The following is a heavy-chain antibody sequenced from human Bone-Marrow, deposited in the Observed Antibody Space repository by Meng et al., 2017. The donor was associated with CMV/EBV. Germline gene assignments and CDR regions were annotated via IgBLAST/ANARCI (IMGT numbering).Heavy chain of an antibody. CDR2: FSDSGST. CDR1: GGSFGGCD. D-gene: IGHD3-22*01. V-gene: IGHV4-34*01. Sequence: LCPISGVYGGSFGGCDGSWLRQPPEEGLELVGKFSDSGSTNYKPSMKRRVTITVDTSKHQVLLKLSIETAEATAVYCCARRVDYYERSGYYYWGQGTLVTVSS. CDR3: ARRVDYYERSGYYY. J-gene: IGHJ4*02.